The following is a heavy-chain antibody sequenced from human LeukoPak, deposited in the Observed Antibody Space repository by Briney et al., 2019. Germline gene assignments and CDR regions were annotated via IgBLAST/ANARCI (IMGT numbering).Heavy chain of an antibody. CDR2: ISTYNGRT. Sequence: GASVKVSCTTSGYTFISYSITWVRQAPGQGLEWLGWISTYNGRTNFAPNFQDRITMTTDRSTNTAYMELRSLRSDDTAVYFCARLNSTHRFDIIYHQLDYWGQGALVTVSS. D-gene: IGHD2/OR15-2a*01. CDR3: ARLNSTHRFDIIYHQLDY. V-gene: IGHV1-18*04. CDR1: GYTFISYS. J-gene: IGHJ4*02.